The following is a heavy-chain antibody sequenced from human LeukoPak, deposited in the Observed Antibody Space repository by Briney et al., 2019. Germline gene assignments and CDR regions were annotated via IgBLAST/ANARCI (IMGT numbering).Heavy chain of an antibody. Sequence: SETLSLTCAVYGGSFSGYYWSWIRQPPGKGLEWIGEINHSGSTNYNPSLKSRVTISVDTSKNQFSLKLSSVTAADTAVYYCARLWGYYLQDDDYWGQGTLVTVSS. V-gene: IGHV4-34*01. J-gene: IGHJ4*02. D-gene: IGHD3-22*01. CDR1: GGSFSGYY. CDR3: ARLWGYYLQDDDY. CDR2: INHSGST.